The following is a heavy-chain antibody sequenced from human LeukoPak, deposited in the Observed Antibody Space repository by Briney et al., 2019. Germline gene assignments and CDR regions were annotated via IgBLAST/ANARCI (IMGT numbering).Heavy chain of an antibody. J-gene: IGHJ3*02. CDR2: ISYDGSNK. CDR3: AKDKVVRGVKSLAFDI. V-gene: IGHV3-30*18. D-gene: IGHD3-10*01. Sequence: QPGRSLRLSCAASGFTFSSYGMHWVRQAPGKGLEWVAVISYDGSNKYYVDSVKGRFTISRDNSKNTLYLQMNSLRAEDTAVYYCAKDKVVRGVKSLAFDIWGQGTMVTVSS. CDR1: GFTFSSYG.